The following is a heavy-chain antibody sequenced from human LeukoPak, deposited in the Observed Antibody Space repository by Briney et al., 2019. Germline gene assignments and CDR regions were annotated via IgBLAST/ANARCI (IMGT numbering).Heavy chain of an antibody. Sequence: GGSLRLSCAASGFIVSSNYMTWVRQAPGKGLEWVSVIDAGGRTYYADSVKGRFTISRDNSKNTLYLQMNSLRAEDTAVYYCAKDSEGATWGGFDYWGQGTLVTVSS. J-gene: IGHJ4*02. V-gene: IGHV3-53*01. D-gene: IGHD1-26*01. CDR1: GFIVSSNY. CDR2: IDAGGRT. CDR3: AKDSEGATWGGFDY.